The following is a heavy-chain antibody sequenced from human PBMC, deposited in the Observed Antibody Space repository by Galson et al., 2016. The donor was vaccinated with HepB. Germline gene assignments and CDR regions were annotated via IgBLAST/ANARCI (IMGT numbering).Heavy chain of an antibody. CDR3: AHILLETGTNYNWFDP. V-gene: IGHV2-5*02. J-gene: IGHJ5*02. Sequence: PALVKPTQTRTLTCDVSDFSISPGGMAVAWVRQPPGKTLKCLGLIYLGGGKRYSPSLKTRLTITTDTSKNKVVLTLTHVDPVDTATYYCAHILLETGTNYNWFDPWGPGTLVTVSS. D-gene: IGHD1-1*01. CDR2: IYLGGGK. CDR1: DFSISPGGMA.